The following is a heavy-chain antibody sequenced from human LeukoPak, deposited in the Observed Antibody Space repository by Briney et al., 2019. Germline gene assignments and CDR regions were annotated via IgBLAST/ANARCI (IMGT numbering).Heavy chain of an antibody. Sequence: SETLSLTCTVSGDSISNRNCWTGVRQPPGKGLEWIGEIYHNGATNYKPSLKSRFTMSLDKSKNQFSLKLNSVTAADTAVYYCVRNAGTSDYDSWGQGTLVTVSS. CDR3: VRNAGTSDYDS. CDR1: GDSISNRNC. J-gene: IGHJ4*02. V-gene: IGHV4-4*02. CDR2: IYHNGAT. D-gene: IGHD4-23*01.